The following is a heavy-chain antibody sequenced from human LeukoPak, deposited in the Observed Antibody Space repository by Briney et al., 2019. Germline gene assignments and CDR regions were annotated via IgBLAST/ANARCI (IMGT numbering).Heavy chain of an antibody. D-gene: IGHD3-10*01. CDR2: IYHSGST. V-gene: IGHV4-38-2*02. CDR1: GYSISSGYY. J-gene: IGHJ6*03. CDR3: ARQLYVSGSYYAPMDV. Sequence: PSETLSLTCTVSGYSISSGYYWGWTRQPPGKGLEWIGSIYHSGSTYYNPSLKSRVTISVDTSKNQFSLKMSSVTAADTAVYFCARQLYVSGSYYAPMDVWGKGTTVTISS.